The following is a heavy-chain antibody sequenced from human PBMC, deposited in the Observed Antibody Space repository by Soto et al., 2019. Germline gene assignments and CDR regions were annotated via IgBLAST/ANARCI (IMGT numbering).Heavy chain of an antibody. CDR3: ARDVARITIFGVVKYFDY. V-gene: IGHV4-30-4*01. CDR2: IYYSGST. CDR1: GGSISSGDYY. D-gene: IGHD3-3*01. J-gene: IGHJ4*02. Sequence: SETLSLTCTVSGGSISSGDYYWSWIRQPPGKGLGWIGYIYYSGSTYYNPSLKSRVTISVDTSKNQFSLKLSSVTAADTAVYYCARDVARITIFGVVKYFDYWGQGTLVTVSS.